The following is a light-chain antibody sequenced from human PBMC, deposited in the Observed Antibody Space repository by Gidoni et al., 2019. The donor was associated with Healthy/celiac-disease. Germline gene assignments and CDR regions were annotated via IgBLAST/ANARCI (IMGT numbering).Light chain of an antibody. J-gene: IGKJ1*01. Sequence: VGDRVTITCRASQSISSYLNWYQQKPGKAPKLLIYAASSLQSGVPSRFSGSGSGTDFTLTISSLQPEDFATYYCQQSYSTRWTFGQGTKVEIK. CDR3: QQSYSTRWT. CDR1: QSISSY. V-gene: IGKV1-39*01. CDR2: AAS.